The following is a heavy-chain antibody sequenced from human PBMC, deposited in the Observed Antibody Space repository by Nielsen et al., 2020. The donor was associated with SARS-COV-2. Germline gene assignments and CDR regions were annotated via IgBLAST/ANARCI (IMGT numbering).Heavy chain of an antibody. Sequence: SATLSLTCTVSGGSISSGGYYWSWIRQHPGKGLEWIGYIYYSGSTYYNPSLKSRVTISVDTSKNQFSLKLSSVTAADTAVYYCARDALGYCSSTSCEEAFDIWGQGTMVTVSS. CDR3: ARDALGYCSSTSCEEAFDI. CDR2: IYYSGST. J-gene: IGHJ3*02. V-gene: IGHV4-31*03. CDR1: GGSISSGGYY. D-gene: IGHD2-2*01.